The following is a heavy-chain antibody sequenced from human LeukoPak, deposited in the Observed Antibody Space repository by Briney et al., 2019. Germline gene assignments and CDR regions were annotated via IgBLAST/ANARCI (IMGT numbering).Heavy chain of an antibody. V-gene: IGHV1-18*01. Sequence: GASVKLSCTASGYTFTSYGICWVRQPPGQGLEWMGWINAYNGNTNYAQKFQGRVTMTTDTSTSTGYMELRSLRSDDTAVYYCARVSAVNPLDYFDYWGQGSQVSVCS. CDR2: INAYNGNT. CDR3: ARVSAVNPLDYFDY. CDR1: GYTFTSYG. J-gene: IGHJ4*02.